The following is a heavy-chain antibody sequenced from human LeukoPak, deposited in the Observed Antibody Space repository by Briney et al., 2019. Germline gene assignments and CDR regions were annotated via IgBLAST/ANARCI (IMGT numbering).Heavy chain of an antibody. Sequence: SETLSLTCTVSSGSISSYYWSWIRQPAGKGLEWIGRIYTSGSTNYNPSLKSRVTMSVDTSKNQFSLKLSSVTAADTAVYYCARVRREENYYDYWGQGTLVTVSS. CDR2: IYTSGST. D-gene: IGHD1-26*01. CDR3: ARVRREENYYDY. J-gene: IGHJ4*02. CDR1: SGSISSYY. V-gene: IGHV4-4*07.